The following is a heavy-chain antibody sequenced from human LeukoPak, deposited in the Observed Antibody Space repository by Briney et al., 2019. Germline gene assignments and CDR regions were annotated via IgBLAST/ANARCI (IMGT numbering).Heavy chain of an antibody. V-gene: IGHV1-69*13. CDR1: GGTFSSYA. Sequence: ASVKVSCRASGGTFSSYAISWVRQAPGQGLEWMGGIIPIFGTANYAQKFQGRVTITADESTSTAYMELSSLRSEDTAVYYCARAGQGELLPDYWGQGTLVTVSS. CDR2: IIPIFGTA. CDR3: ARAGQGELLPDY. D-gene: IGHD1-26*01. J-gene: IGHJ4*02.